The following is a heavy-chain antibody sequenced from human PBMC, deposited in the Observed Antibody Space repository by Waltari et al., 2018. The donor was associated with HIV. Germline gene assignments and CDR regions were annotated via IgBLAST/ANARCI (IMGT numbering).Heavy chain of an antibody. J-gene: IGHJ4*02. D-gene: IGHD3-22*01. CDR3: ASGHSSGYFYFDY. Sequence: QVQLVESGGGVVQPERSLRLSCAASGFTFSDRGMHWVRQAPGKGLEWVAVIWYDGSTKYYADSLKGRFTISRDNSKNTLYLQMNSLRAEDTAVYYCASGHSSGYFYFDYWGQGTLVTVSS. CDR2: IWYDGSTK. V-gene: IGHV3-33*01. CDR1: GFTFSDRG.